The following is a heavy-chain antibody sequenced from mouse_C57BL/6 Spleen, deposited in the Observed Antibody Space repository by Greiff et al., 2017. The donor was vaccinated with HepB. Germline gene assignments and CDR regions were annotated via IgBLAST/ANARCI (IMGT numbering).Heavy chain of an antibody. CDR1: GYTFTSYT. J-gene: IGHJ4*01. CDR2: INPSSGYT. CDR3: TISRGNYYGSSYGYYAMDY. D-gene: IGHD1-1*01. V-gene: IGHV1-4*01. Sequence: QVQLQQSGAELARPGASVKMSCKASGYTFTSYTMHWVKQRPGQGLEWIGYINPSSGYTKYNQKFKDKATLTADKSSSTAYMQLSSLTSEDSAVYYCTISRGNYYGSSYGYYAMDYWGQGTSVTVSS.